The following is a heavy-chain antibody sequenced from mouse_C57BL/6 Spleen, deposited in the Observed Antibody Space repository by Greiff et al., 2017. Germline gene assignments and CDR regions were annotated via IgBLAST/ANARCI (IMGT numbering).Heavy chain of an antibody. CDR1: GYAFSSSW. D-gene: IGHD2-2*01. CDR3: AGGYDHGYYFDY. CDR2: IYPGDGDT. J-gene: IGHJ2*01. Sequence: VQRVESGPELVKPGASVKISCKASGYAFSSSWMNWVKQRPGKGLEWIGRIYPGDGDTNYNGKFKGKDTLTADKSSSTAYMQLSSLTSEDSAVYFCAGGYDHGYYFDYWGQGTTLTVSS. V-gene: IGHV1-82*01.